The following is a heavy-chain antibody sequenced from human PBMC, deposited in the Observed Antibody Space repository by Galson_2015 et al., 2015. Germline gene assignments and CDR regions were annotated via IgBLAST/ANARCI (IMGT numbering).Heavy chain of an antibody. V-gene: IGHV3-21*01. CDR2: ISSSSSYI. J-gene: IGHJ6*02. CDR3: ARVGLYEGEPTTYYYYGMDV. D-gene: IGHD1-1*01. CDR1: GFTFSSYS. Sequence: SLRLSCAASGFTFSSYSMNWVRQAPGKGLEWVSSISSSSSYIYYADSVKGRFTISRDNAKYSLYLQMNSLRAEDTAVYYCARVGLYEGEPTTYYYYGMDVWGQGTTVTVSS.